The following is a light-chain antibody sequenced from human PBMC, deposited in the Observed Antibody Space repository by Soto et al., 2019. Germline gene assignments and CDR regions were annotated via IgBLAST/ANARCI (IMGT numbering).Light chain of an antibody. V-gene: IGLV1-44*01. J-gene: IGLJ2*01. CDR3: AAWGDRLNGPV. Sequence: QSVLTQPPSASGTPGQRVTISCSGSSSNIGSNTVNWYQQLPGTAPKLLIYSNNQRPSGVPDRFSGSKSGTSASLAISGLQYEDEADYYCAAWGDRLNGPVFGGGTKLTVL. CDR1: SSNIGSNT. CDR2: SNN.